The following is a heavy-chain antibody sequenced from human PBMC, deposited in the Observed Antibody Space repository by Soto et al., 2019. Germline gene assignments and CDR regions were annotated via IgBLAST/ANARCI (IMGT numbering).Heavy chain of an antibody. D-gene: IGHD3-3*01. Sequence: QVQLVQSGAEVKKPGASVKVSCKASGYTFTGYYMHWVRQAPGQGLEWMGWINPNSGGTNYAQKFQGRVTMTRDTSISTAYMELSRLRSDDTAVYYCARYRFGVVTPSWFDPWGQGTLVTVSS. CDR2: INPNSGGT. V-gene: IGHV1-2*02. J-gene: IGHJ5*02. CDR1: GYTFTGYY. CDR3: ARYRFGVVTPSWFDP.